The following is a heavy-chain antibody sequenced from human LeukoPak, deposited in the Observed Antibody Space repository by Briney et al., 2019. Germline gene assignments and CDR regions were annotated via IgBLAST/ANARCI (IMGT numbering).Heavy chain of an antibody. D-gene: IGHD1-26*01. J-gene: IGHJ4*02. CDR3: AKAYAFVGANYFDY. Sequence: GGSLRLSCAASGFTFSTYAMSWVRQAPGKGLEWVSAIGDTTYYAASVKGRFTISRDNSKNTLYLQMNNLRAEDAAIYYCAKAYAFVGANYFDYWGQGTLVTVSS. CDR1: GFTFSTYA. CDR2: IGDTT. V-gene: IGHV3-23*01.